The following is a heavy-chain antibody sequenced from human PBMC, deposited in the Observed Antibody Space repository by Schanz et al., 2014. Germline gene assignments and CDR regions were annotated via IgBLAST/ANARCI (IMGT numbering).Heavy chain of an antibody. V-gene: IGHV4-4*02. CDR1: GASVSSDNW. D-gene: IGHD3-10*01. CDR3: ARGGQGFGEPHQRLFEY. Sequence: QVHLQQWGAGLVKPSGTLSLTCAVSGASVSSDNWWNWVRQPPGKGLEWIGEIYDSGNTNYNPSLKSRVTRPLDDSKTQFSLQRTSVTAADTAVYYCARGGQGFGEPHQRLFEYWGPGTLVTVSS. J-gene: IGHJ4*02. CDR2: IYDSGNT.